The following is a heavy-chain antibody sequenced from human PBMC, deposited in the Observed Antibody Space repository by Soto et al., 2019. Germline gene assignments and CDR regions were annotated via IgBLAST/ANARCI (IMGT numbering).Heavy chain of an antibody. CDR2: INHSGST. CDR3: ARGVYAPVGVGELLPAFDY. J-gene: IGHJ4*02. Sequence: LIRQPPGKGLEWIGEINHSGSTNYNPSLKSRVTISVDTSKNQFSLKLSSVTAADTAVYYCARGVYAPVGVGELLPAFDYWGQGTLVTVYS. V-gene: IGHV4-34*01. D-gene: IGHD3-10*01.